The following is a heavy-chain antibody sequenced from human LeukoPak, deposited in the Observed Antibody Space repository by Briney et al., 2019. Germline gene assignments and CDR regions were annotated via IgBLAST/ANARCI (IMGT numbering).Heavy chain of an antibody. CDR1: GGSISSYY. J-gene: IGHJ5*02. D-gene: IGHD3-10*01. CDR2: IYYSGST. V-gene: IGHV4-59*01. CDR3: ARVRITMVRGRPNWFDP. Sequence: SETLSLTCTVSGGSISSYYWSWIRQPPGKGLEGIGHIYYSGSTNYNPSLKSRITISVDTSKNQFSLKLSSVTAADTAVYYCARVRITMVRGRPNWFDPWGQGTLVTVSS.